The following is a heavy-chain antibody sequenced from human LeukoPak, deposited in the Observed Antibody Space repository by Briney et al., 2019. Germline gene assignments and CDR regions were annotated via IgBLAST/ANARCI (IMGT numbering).Heavy chain of an antibody. CDR3: ARAAEVYAMDDAFDI. CDR1: GGSISSSNW. D-gene: IGHD2-8*01. Sequence: PSGTLSLTCAVSGGSISSSNWWSWVRQPPGKGLEWIGEIYHSGSTNYNPSLKSRVTISVDKSKNQFSLKLSSVTAADTAVYYCARAAEVYAMDDAFDIWGQGTMVTVSS. V-gene: IGHV4-4*02. J-gene: IGHJ3*02. CDR2: IYHSGST.